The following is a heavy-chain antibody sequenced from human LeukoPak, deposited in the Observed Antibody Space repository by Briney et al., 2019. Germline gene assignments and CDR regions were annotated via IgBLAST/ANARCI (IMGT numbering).Heavy chain of an antibody. Sequence: GGSLRLSCAASGFTFSSYSMNWVRQAPGKGLGWVSSISSSSSYIYYADSVKGRFTISRDNAKNSLYLQMNSLRAEDTAVYYCARMYSSGLYYFDYWGQGTLVTVSS. D-gene: IGHD6-19*01. J-gene: IGHJ4*02. CDR3: ARMYSSGLYYFDY. V-gene: IGHV3-21*01. CDR1: GFTFSSYS. CDR2: ISSSSSYI.